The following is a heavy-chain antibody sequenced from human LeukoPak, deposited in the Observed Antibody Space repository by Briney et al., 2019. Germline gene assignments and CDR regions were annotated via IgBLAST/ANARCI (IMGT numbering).Heavy chain of an antibody. D-gene: IGHD1-20*01. CDR3: ARDLGLNWLEDY. V-gene: IGHV3-48*03. CDR1: GFTFSSYE. Sequence: GGSLRLSCAASGFTFSSYEMNWVRQAPGKGLEWVSYISSSGSTIYYADSVKGRFTISRDNAKNSLYLQMNSLRAEDTAVYYCARDLGLNWLEDYWGQGTLVTVSS. CDR2: ISSSGSTI. J-gene: IGHJ4*02.